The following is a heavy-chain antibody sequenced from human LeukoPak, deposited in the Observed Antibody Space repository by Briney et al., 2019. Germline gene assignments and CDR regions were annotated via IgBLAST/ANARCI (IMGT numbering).Heavy chain of an antibody. Sequence: GALRLSCAASGFTFSSYGMHWVRQAPGKGLEWVAVISYDGSNKYYADSVKGRFTISRDNSKNTLYLQMNSLRAEDTAVYYCANRVIWGQGTMVTVSS. CDR2: ISYDGSNK. CDR3: ANRVI. V-gene: IGHV3-30*18. CDR1: GFTFSSYG. J-gene: IGHJ3*02.